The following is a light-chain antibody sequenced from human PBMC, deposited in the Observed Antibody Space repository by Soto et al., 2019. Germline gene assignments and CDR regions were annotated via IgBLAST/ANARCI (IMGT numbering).Light chain of an antibody. CDR3: QVFDSSSDHAEVI. V-gene: IGLV3-21*04. CDR2: YDR. CDR1: DIGGKS. J-gene: IGLJ2*01. Sequence: SYELTQPPSVSVAPGKTARITCEGYDIGGKSVHWYQQKPGQAPVLVIYYDRDRPSGIPERFSGSNSGDTATLTISRVEAGDEADYYCQVFDSSSDHAEVIFGGGTKL.